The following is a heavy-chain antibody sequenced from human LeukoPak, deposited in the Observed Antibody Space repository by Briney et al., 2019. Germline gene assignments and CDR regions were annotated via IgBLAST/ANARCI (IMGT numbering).Heavy chain of an antibody. CDR1: GFTFSSYA. CDR2: ISGSGGST. Sequence: GGSLRLSCAASGFTFSSYAKSWVRQAPGKGLEWVSAISGSGGSTYYADSVKGRFTISRDNSKNTLYLQMNSLRAEDTAVYYCAISKGLVVRGVIMSYYYYGMDVWGQGTTVTVSS. V-gene: IGHV3-23*01. D-gene: IGHD3-10*01. CDR3: AISKGLVVRGVIMSYYYYGMDV. J-gene: IGHJ6*02.